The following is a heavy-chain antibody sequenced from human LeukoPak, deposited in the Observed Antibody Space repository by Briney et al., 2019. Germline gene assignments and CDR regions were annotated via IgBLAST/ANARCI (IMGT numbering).Heavy chain of an antibody. J-gene: IGHJ6*02. D-gene: IGHD3-22*01. CDR3: THYYDSSGYYQLAYYYGMGV. Sequence: GGSLRLSCAASGFTFSGSAMHWVRQASGKGLEWVGRIRSKANSYATAYAASVKGRLTISRDDSKNTAYLQMNSLKTEDTAVYYCTHYYDSSGYYQLAYYYGMGVWGQGTTVTVSS. V-gene: IGHV3-73*01. CDR2: IRSKANSYAT. CDR1: GFTFSGSA.